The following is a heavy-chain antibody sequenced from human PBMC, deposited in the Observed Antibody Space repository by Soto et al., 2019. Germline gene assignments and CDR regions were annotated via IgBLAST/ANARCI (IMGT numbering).Heavy chain of an antibody. CDR1: GGSISSGGYY. J-gene: IGHJ5*02. D-gene: IGHD6-13*01. Sequence: QVQLQESGPGLVKPSQTLSLTCTVSGGSISSGGYYWSWIRQHPGKGLEWIGYIYYSGRNAYNPSLKSRVTISIDTSKNQFSLKLSSVTAADTAVYYCARVFSDSSSFFDPWGQGTLVTVSS. CDR3: ARVFSDSSSFFDP. V-gene: IGHV4-31*03. CDR2: IYYSGRN.